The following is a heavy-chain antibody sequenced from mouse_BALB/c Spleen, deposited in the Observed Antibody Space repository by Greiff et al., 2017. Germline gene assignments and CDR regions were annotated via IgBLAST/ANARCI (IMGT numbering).Heavy chain of an antibody. CDR1: GFSLTSYG. J-gene: IGHJ4*01. CDR2: IWAGGST. Sequence: VQLVESGPGLVAPSQSLSITCTVSGFSLTSYGVHWVRQPPGKGLEWLGVIWAGGSTNYNSALMSRLSISKDNSKSQVFLKMNSLQTDDTAMYYCARGGLRSNAMDYWGQGTSVTVSS. D-gene: IGHD3-3*01. CDR3: ARGGLRSNAMDY. V-gene: IGHV2-9*02.